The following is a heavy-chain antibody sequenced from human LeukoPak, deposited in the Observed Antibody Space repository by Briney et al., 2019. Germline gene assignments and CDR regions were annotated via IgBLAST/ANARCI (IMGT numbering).Heavy chain of an antibody. J-gene: IGHJ4*02. D-gene: IGHD6-25*01. V-gene: IGHV3-30-3*01. CDR3: ARDLRVGQRSVTGYFDY. Sequence: SGGSLRLSCAASGFTFSSYAMHWVRQAPGKGLEWVAVISYDGSNKYYADSVKGRFTISRDNSKNTLYLQMNSLRAEDTAVYYCARDLRVGQRSVTGYFDYWGQGTLVTVSS. CDR2: ISYDGSNK. CDR1: GFTFSSYA.